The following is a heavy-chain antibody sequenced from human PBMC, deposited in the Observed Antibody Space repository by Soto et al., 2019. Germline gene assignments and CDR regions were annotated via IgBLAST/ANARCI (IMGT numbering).Heavy chain of an antibody. CDR3: ASYSTGDNWFDP. Sequence: SSETLSLTCTVSSGSISSDYWSWIRQPPGKGLEWIGYVYYSGSTNYNPSFKSRVTISIDTPKNQFSLKLTSVTAADTAVYYCASYSTGDNWFDPWGHGTLVTVSS. CDR2: VYYSGST. CDR1: SGSISSDY. J-gene: IGHJ5*02. D-gene: IGHD6-19*01. V-gene: IGHV4-59*01.